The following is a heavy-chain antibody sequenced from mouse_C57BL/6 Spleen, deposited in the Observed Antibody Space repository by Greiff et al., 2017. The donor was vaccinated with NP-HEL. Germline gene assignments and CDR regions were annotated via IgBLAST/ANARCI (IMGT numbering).Heavy chain of an antibody. CDR3: ARADYYGSSLGFAY. CDR2: INPNNGGT. Sequence: EVQLQESGPELVKPGASVKMSCKASGYTFTDYNMHWVKQSHGKSLEWIGYINPNNGGTSYNQKFKGKATLTVNKSSSTAYMELRSLTSEDSAVYYCARADYYGSSLGFAYWGQGTLVTVSA. D-gene: IGHD1-1*01. J-gene: IGHJ3*01. CDR1: GYTFTDYN. V-gene: IGHV1-22*01.